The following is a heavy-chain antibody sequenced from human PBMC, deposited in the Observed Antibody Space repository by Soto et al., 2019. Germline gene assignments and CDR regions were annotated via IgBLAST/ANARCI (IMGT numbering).Heavy chain of an antibody. CDR2: IKQDGSEK. J-gene: IGHJ5*02. CDR3: ARDRDNWFDP. Sequence: GGSLRLSCAASGFTFKNYAMTWVRQAPGKGLEWVSNIKQDGSEKYYVDSVKGRFTISRDNAKNSLYLQMNSLRAEDTAVYYCARDRDNWFDPWGQGTLVTVSS. V-gene: IGHV3-7*01. CDR1: GFTFKNYA.